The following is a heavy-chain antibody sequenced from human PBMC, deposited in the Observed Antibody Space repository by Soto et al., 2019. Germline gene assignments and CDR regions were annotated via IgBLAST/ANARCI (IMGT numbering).Heavy chain of an antibody. CDR2: IKQGASQK. V-gene: IGHV3-7*01. Sequence: PGGSLRLSCAGSGFTFSTYWMSWVRQAPGKGLEWVANIKQGASQKYYVDPVKGRFTTSRDDAKNSLYLQMNSLRAEDTAVYYCAREGVARYGMDVWGQGTTVTVS. CDR3: AREGVARYGMDV. CDR1: GFTFSTYW. J-gene: IGHJ6*02. D-gene: IGHD5-12*01.